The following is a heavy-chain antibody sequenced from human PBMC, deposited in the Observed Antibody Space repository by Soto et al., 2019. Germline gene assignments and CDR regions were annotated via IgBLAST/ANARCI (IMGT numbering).Heavy chain of an antibody. Sequence: PSCVSSGLTFSNYGMHWVRQAAGKGLERVAVISYESISTVYRDSVRGRFTISSDNARKTLYLHVNSLTPEATAVYYFSTEAACSGTNCNFYLDYWALG. J-gene: IGHJ4*02. V-gene: IGHV3-30*03. D-gene: IGHD2-15*01. CDR3: STEAACSGTNCNFYLDY. CDR1: GLTFSNYG. CDR2: ISYESIST.